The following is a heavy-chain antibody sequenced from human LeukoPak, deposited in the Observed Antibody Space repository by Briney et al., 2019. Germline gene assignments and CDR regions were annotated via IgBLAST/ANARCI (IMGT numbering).Heavy chain of an antibody. CDR2: INQNGVT. D-gene: IGHD3-10*01. Sequence: SETLALTCGISSGSFSGYFWSWIRQPPGKGLEWIGEINQNGVTNYNPSLKSRTSISIDTSTKQFSLSMSAVTAADTAVYYCARLGMVRGLILTYNYNMDVWGKGTTVTISS. V-gene: IGHV4-34*01. CDR3: ARLGMVRGLILTYNYNMDV. J-gene: IGHJ6*03. CDR1: SGSFSGYF.